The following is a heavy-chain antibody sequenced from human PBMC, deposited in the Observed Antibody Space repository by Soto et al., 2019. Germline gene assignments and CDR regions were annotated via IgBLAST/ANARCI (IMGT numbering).Heavy chain of an antibody. V-gene: IGHV1-18*01. CDR2: ISAYNGNT. Sequence: ASVKVSCKASGYTFTSYGISWVRQAPGQGLEWMGWISAYNGNTNYAQKLQGRVTITTDISTSTAYMELRSLRSDDTAVYYCARDGDYGDYIAFDIWGQGTMVTVSS. CDR1: GYTFTSYG. J-gene: IGHJ3*02. CDR3: ARDGDYGDYIAFDI. D-gene: IGHD4-17*01.